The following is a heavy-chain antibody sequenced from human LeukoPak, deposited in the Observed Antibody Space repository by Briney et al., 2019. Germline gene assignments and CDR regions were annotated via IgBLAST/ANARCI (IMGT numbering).Heavy chain of an antibody. V-gene: IGHV4-34*01. CDR2: INHSGST. CDR1: GESFSGYY. CDR3: AREGGELGNDY. D-gene: IGHD7-27*01. J-gene: IGHJ4*02. Sequence: PSETLSLTCRVDGESFSGYYWIWIRQPPGKGLEWIGEINHSGSTNYNPSLKSRVTLSVDTSKSQFSLKVTSVTAADTAMYYCAREGGELGNDYWGQGTLVTVSS.